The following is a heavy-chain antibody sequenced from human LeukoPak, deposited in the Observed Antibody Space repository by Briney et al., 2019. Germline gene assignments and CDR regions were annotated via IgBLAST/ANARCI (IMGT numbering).Heavy chain of an antibody. V-gene: IGHV4-34*01. CDR3: ARQQLDLYYFDY. CDR1: GGSFSGYY. D-gene: IGHD6-13*01. Sequence: SETLSLTCAVYGGSFSGYYWSWIRQPPGKGLEWIGENNHSGSTNYNPSLKSRVTISVDTSKNQFSLKLSSVTAADTAVYYCARQQLDLYYFDYWGQGTLVTVSS. J-gene: IGHJ4*02. CDR2: NNHSGST.